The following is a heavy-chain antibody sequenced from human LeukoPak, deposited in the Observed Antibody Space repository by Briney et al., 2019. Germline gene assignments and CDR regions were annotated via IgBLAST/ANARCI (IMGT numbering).Heavy chain of an antibody. Sequence: ASVKVSCKASGYTFTGYYMHWVRQAPGQGLEGMGWINPNTGVTNYAQKFQGRVTLTRDTSIITAYMELTRLRSDDTAMYYCARDRTTVTTGYYGMDVWGQGTTLTVSS. CDR3: ARDRTTVTTGYYGMDV. CDR2: INPNTGVT. CDR1: GYTFTGYY. V-gene: IGHV1-2*02. D-gene: IGHD4-17*01. J-gene: IGHJ6*02.